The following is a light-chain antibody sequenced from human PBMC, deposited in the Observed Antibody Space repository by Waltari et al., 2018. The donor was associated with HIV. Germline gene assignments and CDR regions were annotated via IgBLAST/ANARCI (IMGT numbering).Light chain of an antibody. CDR3: QAWDSSTGLYV. J-gene: IGLJ1*01. CDR2: QDS. CDR1: KLGDKY. Sequence: SYELTQPPSVSVSPGQTASITCSGDKLGDKYACWYQQKPGQSPVLVIYQDSKRPSGSPELFSGSNSGNTATLTISGTQAMDEADYYCQAWDSSTGLYVFGTGTKVTVL. V-gene: IGLV3-1*01.